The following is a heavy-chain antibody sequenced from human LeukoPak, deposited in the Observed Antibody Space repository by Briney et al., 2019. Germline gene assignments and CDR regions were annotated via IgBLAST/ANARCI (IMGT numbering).Heavy chain of an antibody. J-gene: IGHJ3*02. Sequence: SETLSLTCAVYGGSFSGYYWSWIRQPPGKGLEWIGEINHSGSTNYNPSLKSRVTISVDTSKNQFSLKLSSVTAADTAVYYCARHADYYDSSGYYLFAFDIWGQGTMVTVSS. CDR1: GGSFSGYY. CDR2: INHSGST. CDR3: ARHADYYDSSGYYLFAFDI. D-gene: IGHD3-22*01. V-gene: IGHV4-34*01.